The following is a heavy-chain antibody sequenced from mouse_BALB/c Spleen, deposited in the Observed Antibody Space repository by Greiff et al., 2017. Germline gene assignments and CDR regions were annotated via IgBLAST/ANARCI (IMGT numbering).Heavy chain of an antibody. Sequence: VQLHQSGAELMKPGASVKISCKATGYTFSSYWIEWVKQRPGHGLEWIGEILPGSGSTNYNEKFKGKATFTADTSSNTAYMQLSSLTSEDSAVYYCARWGGYGAMDYWGQGTSVTVSS. V-gene: IGHV1-9*01. D-gene: IGHD3-1*01. J-gene: IGHJ4*01. CDR2: ILPGSGST. CDR3: ARWGGYGAMDY. CDR1: GYTFSSYW.